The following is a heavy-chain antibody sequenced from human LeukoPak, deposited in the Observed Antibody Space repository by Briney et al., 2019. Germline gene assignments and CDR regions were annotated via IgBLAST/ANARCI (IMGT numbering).Heavy chain of an antibody. V-gene: IGHV5-51*01. D-gene: IGHD6-13*01. CDR2: IYPGDSDA. J-gene: IGHJ3*02. CDR3: ARQGSSWVDAFDI. Sequence: GESLKISCKGSGYSFTSYWIGWVRQMPGKGLEWMGIIYPGDSDARYSPSFQGQVTISADKSISTAYLQWSSLKASDTAMYYCARQGSSWVDAFDIWGQGTMVTVSS. CDR1: GYSFTSYW.